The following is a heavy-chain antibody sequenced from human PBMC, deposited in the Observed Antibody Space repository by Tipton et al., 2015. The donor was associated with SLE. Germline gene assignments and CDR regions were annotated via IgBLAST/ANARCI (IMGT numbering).Heavy chain of an antibody. CDR1: GGTFSSYA. D-gene: IGHD6-25*01. J-gene: IGHJ4*02. V-gene: IGHV1-18*01. CDR3: ARDPRGSDTGDY. CDR2: ISVHNGNT. Sequence: QLVQSGPEVKKPGSSVKVSCKASGGTFSSYAIGWVRQAPGQGLEWMGWISVHNGNTNYAQKFQGRVTMTTDTSTSTAYMELRSLTYDDTAVYYCARDPRGSDTGDYWGQGTLVTVSS.